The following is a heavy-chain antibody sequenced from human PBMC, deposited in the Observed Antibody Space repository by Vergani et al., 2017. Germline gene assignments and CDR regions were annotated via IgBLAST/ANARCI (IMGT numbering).Heavy chain of an antibody. CDR1: GFSFRNAW. Sequence: EMQLLESGGGLVQPGGSLRLSCAASGFSFRNAWMNWVRRTPGKGLEWVGRIKSTFDRGTTDYAAAVKGRFTISRDDSKNTLFLQMNGLKTEDIGVYYCTTDPRYCGDGSCYWLRDHHYYGMDVWVQGTTVTVSS. V-gene: IGHV3-15*07. CDR3: TTDPRYCGDGSCYWLRDHHYYGMDV. D-gene: IGHD2-21*01. CDR2: IKSTFDRGTT. J-gene: IGHJ6*02.